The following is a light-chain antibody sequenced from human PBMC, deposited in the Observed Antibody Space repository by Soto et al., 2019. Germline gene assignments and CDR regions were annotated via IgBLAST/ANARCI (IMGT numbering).Light chain of an antibody. CDR3: QQYNDWPRT. Sequence: EVVMTQSPATLSVSPGARATFSCRASQSVSSNLAWYQQKPGQAPRLLIHGASTRATGIPARFSGSGSGTEFTLTISSLQSEDFAVYYCQQYNDWPRTFGQGTKVEIK. J-gene: IGKJ1*01. CDR1: QSVSSN. CDR2: GAS. V-gene: IGKV3-15*01.